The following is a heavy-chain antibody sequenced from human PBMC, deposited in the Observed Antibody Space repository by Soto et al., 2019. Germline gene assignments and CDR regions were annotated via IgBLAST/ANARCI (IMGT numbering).Heavy chain of an antibody. D-gene: IGHD2-15*01. J-gene: IGHJ6*02. V-gene: IGHV1-18*01. CDR3: AREDSLSSGGSRRHPTYGMDV. Sequence: QVQLVQSGAEVKKPGASVKVSCKASGYTFTSYGISWVRQAPGQGLEWMGWISAYNGNTNYAQKLQGRVTMTTDTSTSTAYMELRSLRSDDTAVYYCAREDSLSSGGSRRHPTYGMDVWGQGTTVTVSS. CDR2: ISAYNGNT. CDR1: GYTFTSYG.